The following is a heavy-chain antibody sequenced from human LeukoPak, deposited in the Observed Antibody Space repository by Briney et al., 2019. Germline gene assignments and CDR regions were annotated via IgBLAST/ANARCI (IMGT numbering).Heavy chain of an antibody. V-gene: IGHV4-30-4*08. CDR1: GGSISSGDYY. Sequence: SETLSLTCTVSGGSISSGDYYWSWIRQPPGKGLEWIGYIYYSGSTNYNPSLKSRVTISVDTSKNQFSLKLSSVTAADTAVYYCARQRGGSNIGYWGQGTLVTVSS. CDR3: ARQRGGSNIGY. D-gene: IGHD3-16*01. J-gene: IGHJ4*02. CDR2: IYYSGST.